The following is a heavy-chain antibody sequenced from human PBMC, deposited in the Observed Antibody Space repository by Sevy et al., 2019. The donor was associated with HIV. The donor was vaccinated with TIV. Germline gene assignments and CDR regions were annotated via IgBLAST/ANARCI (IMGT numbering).Heavy chain of an antibody. CDR3: TTERAMVRAVRRVKN. V-gene: IGHV3-15*01. D-gene: IGHD3-10*01. CDR1: GFTFSNAW. J-gene: IGHJ4*02. Sequence: GGSLRLSCTASGFTFSNAWMSWVRRAPGKGLEWVGRIKTKFDSGKTDYAAPLKGRLIISSDDSKNTLYLQMNSLRSEDTAVYYSTTERAMVRAVRRVKNWGQGTLVTVSS. CDR2: IKTKFDSGKT.